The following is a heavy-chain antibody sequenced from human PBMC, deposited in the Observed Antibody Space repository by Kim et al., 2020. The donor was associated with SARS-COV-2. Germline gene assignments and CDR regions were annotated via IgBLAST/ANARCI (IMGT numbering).Heavy chain of an antibody. CDR3: AKETLKYSGYDKLDY. Sequence: GGSLRLSCAASGFTFSNYAMNWVRQAPGKRLEWVSTVSGNGVSTDYTDSVKGRFTISRDNSKNTLYLQMNSLRVEDTAVYYCAKETLKYSGYDKLDYWGQGTPVTVSS. CDR1: GFTFSNYA. D-gene: IGHD5-12*01. V-gene: IGHV3-23*01. CDR2: VSGNGVST. J-gene: IGHJ4*02.